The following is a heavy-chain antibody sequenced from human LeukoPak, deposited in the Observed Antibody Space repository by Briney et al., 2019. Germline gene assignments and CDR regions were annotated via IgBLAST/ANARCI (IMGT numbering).Heavy chain of an antibody. CDR3: ARRTTGTGPFDY. D-gene: IGHD1-1*01. CDR2: IYYRGST. Sequence: SKTLSLTCTVSGGPISSYYWSWIRQPPGKGLEWIAYIYYRGSTNYNPSLKSRVTISVDTSKNQFSLKLSSVTAADTAVYYCARRTTGTGPFDYWGQGTLVTVSS. V-gene: IGHV4-59*08. J-gene: IGHJ4*02. CDR1: GGPISSYY.